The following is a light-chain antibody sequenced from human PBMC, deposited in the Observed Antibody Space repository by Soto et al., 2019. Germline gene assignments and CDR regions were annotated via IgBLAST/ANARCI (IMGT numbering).Light chain of an antibody. CDR1: QSINNW. CDR3: QQYDSYSLT. J-gene: IGKJ1*01. Sequence: DIQMTQSPSTLSASVGDRVTIACRASQSINNWLAWYQQKPGKAPNLLIYKASILENGVPSRFSGSGSGTEYTLTITSLQPDDFATYHCQQYDSYSLTFGQGTKVDIK. CDR2: KAS. V-gene: IGKV1-5*03.